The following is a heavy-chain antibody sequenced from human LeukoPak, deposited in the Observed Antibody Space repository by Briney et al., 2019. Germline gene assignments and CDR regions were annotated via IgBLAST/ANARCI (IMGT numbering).Heavy chain of an antibody. Sequence: PGGSLRLSCAASGFTFSSYEMNWVRQAPGKGLEWVSYISSSGSTIYYADSVKGRFTISRDNAKNSLYLQMNSLRAEDTAVYYCARYGIRGTTYYYDSSGYPYFDYWGQGTLVTVSS. CDR2: ISSSGSTI. CDR3: ARYGIRGTTYYYDSSGYPYFDY. V-gene: IGHV3-48*03. D-gene: IGHD3-22*01. CDR1: GFTFSSYE. J-gene: IGHJ4*02.